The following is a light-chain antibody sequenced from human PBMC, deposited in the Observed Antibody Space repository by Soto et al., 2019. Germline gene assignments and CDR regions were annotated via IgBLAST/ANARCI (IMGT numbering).Light chain of an antibody. J-gene: IGLJ1*01. Sequence: SALRHPACGCVSPGHSITISCTGTSSDVGGFEYVSWYQHHPGKAPKLIIYDVTKRPSGVYNRFSGSKYGNTASLTISGIKPDHDRHYYRAYLKRTRNSVLGTGNNVTVL. CDR2: DVT. CDR3: AYLKRTRNSV. CDR1: SSDVGGFEY. V-gene: IGLV2-14*01.